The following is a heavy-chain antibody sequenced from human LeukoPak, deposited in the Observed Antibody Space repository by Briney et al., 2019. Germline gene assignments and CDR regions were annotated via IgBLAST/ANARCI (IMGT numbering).Heavy chain of an antibody. CDR3: TKGDWFDN. D-gene: IGHD3/OR15-3a*01. Sequence: GGSLRLSCAASGFTFSSYGMHWVRQAPGKGLEWVSSISSSSYIYYADSVKGRFTISRDNAKNSLYLQMNSVRDEDMAFYYCTKGDWFDNWGQGTRVTVSS. J-gene: IGHJ4*02. CDR1: GFTFSSYG. CDR2: ISSSSYI. V-gene: IGHV3-21*04.